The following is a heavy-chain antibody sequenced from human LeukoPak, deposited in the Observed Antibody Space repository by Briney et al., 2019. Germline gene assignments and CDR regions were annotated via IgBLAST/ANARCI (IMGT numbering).Heavy chain of an antibody. J-gene: IGHJ6*02. D-gene: IGHD3-22*01. Sequence: ASVKVSCKASGYTFTGYYMHWVRQAPGQGLEWMGWINPNSGGTNYAQKFQGRVTMPRDTSISTAYMELSRLRSEDTAVYYCARGWDYYDSSALTASYYYYGMDVWGQGTTVTVSS. V-gene: IGHV1-2*02. CDR2: INPNSGGT. CDR1: GYTFTGYY. CDR3: ARGWDYYDSSALTASYYYYGMDV.